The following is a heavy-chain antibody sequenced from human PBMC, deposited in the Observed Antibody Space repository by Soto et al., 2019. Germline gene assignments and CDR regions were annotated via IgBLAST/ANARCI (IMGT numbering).Heavy chain of an antibody. Sequence: SETLSLTCAVYGGSFSGYYWSWIRQPPGKGLEWIGEINHSGSTNYNPSLKSRVTISVDTSKNQFSLKLSSVTAADTAVYYCARSRTRTYYYGSGSYGNWFDPWGQGTLVTVSS. V-gene: IGHV4-34*01. CDR2: INHSGST. CDR3: ARSRTRTYYYGSGSYGNWFDP. J-gene: IGHJ5*02. D-gene: IGHD3-10*01. CDR1: GGSFSGYY.